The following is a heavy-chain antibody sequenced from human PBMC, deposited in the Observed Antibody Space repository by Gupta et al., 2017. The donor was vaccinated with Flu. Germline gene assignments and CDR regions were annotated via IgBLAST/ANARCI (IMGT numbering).Heavy chain of an antibody. CDR1: GYIFIDYS. D-gene: IGHD2-15*01. V-gene: IGHV1-2*02. CDR2: INPNTGGT. J-gene: IGHJ4*02. CDR3: ARDYCGGGTCYSDY. Sequence: QVQLVQSGAEVKKPGASVKVSCNTSGYIFIDYSIYWVRQAPGQGLEWMGWINPNTGGTNYAQKIQGRVAMTRDTSISTAYMELSSLRSDDSAVYYCARDYCGGGTCYSDYWGQGTLVTVSS.